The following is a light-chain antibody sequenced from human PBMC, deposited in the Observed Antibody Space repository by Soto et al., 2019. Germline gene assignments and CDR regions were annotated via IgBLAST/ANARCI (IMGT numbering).Light chain of an antibody. CDR1: QSVSSY. J-gene: IGKJ3*01. V-gene: IGKV3-11*01. Sequence: EIVLTQSPATLSLSPGERATLSCRASQSVSSYLAWYQQKPGQAPRLLIYDASNRATGIPARFSGSGSGTVFTLTISSLEPEGFAVYYCQQRSNWPPIFGPGTKVDIK. CDR3: QQRSNWPPI. CDR2: DAS.